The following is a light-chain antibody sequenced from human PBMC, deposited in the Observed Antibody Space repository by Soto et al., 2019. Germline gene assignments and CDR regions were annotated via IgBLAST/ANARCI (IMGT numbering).Light chain of an antibody. CDR2: GAS. CDR3: QQYNNWPPWT. V-gene: IGKV3-15*01. CDR1: QSVSGN. Sequence: EIVMSHSPATLSVSPGERAALSCTASQSVSGNLAWYQQKPGQAPRLLIYGASTRATGISARFSGSGSGTEFTLTISSLQSEDFAVYYCQQYNNWPPWTFGQGTKVDIK. J-gene: IGKJ1*01.